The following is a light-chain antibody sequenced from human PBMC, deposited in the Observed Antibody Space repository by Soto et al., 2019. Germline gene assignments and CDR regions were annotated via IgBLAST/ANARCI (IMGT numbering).Light chain of an antibody. V-gene: IGKV3-15*01. Sequence: EIVMTQSPGTVSVFPGETVTLSCRASQSVRGYLDWFHQKPGQAPRLVLLRIFTRAIGIPARFSGSGSETEFTLTISGLQSDDCGVYYCLQHYSWPWTFGQGTKVEIK. CDR1: QSVRGY. CDR2: RIF. J-gene: IGKJ1*01. CDR3: LQHYSWPWT.